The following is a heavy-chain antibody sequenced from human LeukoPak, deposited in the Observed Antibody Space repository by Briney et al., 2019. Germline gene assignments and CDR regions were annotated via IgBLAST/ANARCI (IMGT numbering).Heavy chain of an antibody. CDR1: GYTFTSYA. V-gene: IGHV1-3*01. CDR2: INAGNGNT. J-gene: IGHJ4*02. D-gene: IGHD2-21*02. CDR3: ARVGVVVTANPADYFDY. Sequence: GASVKVSCKASGYTFTSYAMHWVRQAPGQRLEWMGWINAGNGNTKYSQEFQGRVTISVDTSKNQFSLKLSSVTAADTAVYYCARVGVVVTANPADYFDYWGQGTLVTVSS.